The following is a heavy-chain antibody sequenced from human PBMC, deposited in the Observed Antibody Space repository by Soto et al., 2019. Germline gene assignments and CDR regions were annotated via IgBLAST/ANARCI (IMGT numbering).Heavy chain of an antibody. CDR3: ARVYYDILTGYYAYNWFDP. J-gene: IGHJ5*02. CDR1: GGTFSSYA. CDR2: IIPIFGTA. V-gene: IGHV1-69*06. D-gene: IGHD3-9*01. Sequence: SVKVSCKASGGTFSSYAISWVRQAPGQGLEWMGGIIPIFGTANYAQKFQGRVTITADKSTSTAYMELSSLRSEDTAVYYCARVYYDILTGYYAYNWFDPWGEGTLVTVSS.